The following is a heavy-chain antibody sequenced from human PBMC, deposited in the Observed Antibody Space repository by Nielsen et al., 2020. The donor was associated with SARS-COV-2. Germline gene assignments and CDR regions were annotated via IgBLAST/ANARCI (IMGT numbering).Heavy chain of an antibody. CDR2: ISSSGSRK. CDR3: ARVMSYYQLLLGYDH. J-gene: IGHJ5*02. CDR1: GFTFSNYE. Sequence: GESLKISCAASGFTFSNYEMNWVRQAPGKGLEWVSHISSSGSRKHYAESVEGRLTVSRDNAKKSLYLQMNYLRAEDTAIYYCARVMSYYQLLLGYDHWGQGTLVTVSS. V-gene: IGHV3-48*03. D-gene: IGHD1-7*01.